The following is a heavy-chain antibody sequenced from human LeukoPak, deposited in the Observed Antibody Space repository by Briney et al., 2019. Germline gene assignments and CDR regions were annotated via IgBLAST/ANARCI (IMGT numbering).Heavy chain of an antibody. V-gene: IGHV3-21*01. Sequence: GGALRLSCVASGFTFSYYSINWVRQAAGKGLEGVSFISSSSSYIYYADSVKGRFTISRDNAKNSLYLQMNSLRAEDTAVYYCARDFYDGFALDYWGQGTLVTVSS. D-gene: IGHD2/OR15-2a*01. J-gene: IGHJ4*02. CDR1: GFTFSYYS. CDR3: ARDFYDGFALDY. CDR2: ISSSSSYI.